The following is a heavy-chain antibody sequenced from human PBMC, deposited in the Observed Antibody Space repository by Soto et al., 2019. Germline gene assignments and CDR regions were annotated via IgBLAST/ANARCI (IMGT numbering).Heavy chain of an antibody. Sequence: ASVKVSCKASGYTFTSYYMHWVRQAPGQGLEWMGIINPSGGSTSYAQKFQGRVTMTRDTSTSTVYMELSSLRSEDTAVYYCARDYGSGSYYLAYYYYGMDVWGQGITVTVSS. CDR3: ARDYGSGSYYLAYYYYGMDV. J-gene: IGHJ6*02. CDR1: GYTFTSYY. V-gene: IGHV1-46*03. CDR2: INPSGGST. D-gene: IGHD3-10*01.